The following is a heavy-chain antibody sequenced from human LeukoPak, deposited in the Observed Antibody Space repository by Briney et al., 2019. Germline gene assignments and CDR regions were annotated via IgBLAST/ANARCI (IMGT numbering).Heavy chain of an antibody. CDR2: IKQDGSEK. J-gene: IGHJ4*02. CDR3: ARDGSYSGSGSPSYY. V-gene: IGHV3-7*03. CDR1: GFTFSSYW. D-gene: IGHD3-10*01. Sequence: GGSLRLSCAASGFTFSSYWMSWVRQAPGKGLEWVANIKQDGSEKYYVDSVKGRFTISRDNAKNSLYLLMNSLRAEDTAVYYCARDGSYSGSGSPSYYWGQGTLVTVSS.